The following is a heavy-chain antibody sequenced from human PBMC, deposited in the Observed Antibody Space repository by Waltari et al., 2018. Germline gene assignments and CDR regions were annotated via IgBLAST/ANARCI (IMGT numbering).Heavy chain of an antibody. Sequence: EVQLLESGGGLVQPGGSLRLSCEASGFPFSSHAMTWVSQAPGKGLEWVSAISGSGGSTYYADSVKGRFTISRDNSKNTLYLQMNSLRAEDTAVYYCAKEGYQIDYWGQGTLVTVSS. V-gene: IGHV3-23*01. D-gene: IGHD3-16*02. J-gene: IGHJ4*02. CDR2: ISGSGGST. CDR3: AKEGYQIDY. CDR1: GFPFSSHA.